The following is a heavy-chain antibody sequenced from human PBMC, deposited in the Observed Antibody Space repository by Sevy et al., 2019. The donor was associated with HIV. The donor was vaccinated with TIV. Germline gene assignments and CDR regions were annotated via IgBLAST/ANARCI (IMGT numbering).Heavy chain of an antibody. CDR3: AKQDNWNDFPFDY. CDR2: ISCDGSNT. V-gene: IGHV3-30*18. D-gene: IGHD1-1*01. Sequence: GGSLRLSYAASGFSFRNYGMHWVRQAPGKGLEWVAVISCDGSNTHYADSVKGRFTISRDNSKNTLFLQMSSLRAEDTAVYHCAKQDNWNDFPFDYWGQGILVTVSS. CDR1: GFSFRNYG. J-gene: IGHJ4*02.